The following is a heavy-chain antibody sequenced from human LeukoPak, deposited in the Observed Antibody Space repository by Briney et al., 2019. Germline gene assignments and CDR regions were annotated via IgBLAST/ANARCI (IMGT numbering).Heavy chain of an antibody. CDR1: GYTLTELS. J-gene: IGHJ4*02. CDR3: ATCSMCGSWYRDFDY. D-gene: IGHD6-13*01. Sequence: ASVKVSCKVSGYTLTELSMHWVRQAPGKGLEWMGGFDPEDGETIYAQKFQGRVTMTEDTSTDTAYMELSSLRSEDTVVYYCATCSMCGSWYRDFDYWGQGTLVTVSS. V-gene: IGHV1-24*01. CDR2: FDPEDGET.